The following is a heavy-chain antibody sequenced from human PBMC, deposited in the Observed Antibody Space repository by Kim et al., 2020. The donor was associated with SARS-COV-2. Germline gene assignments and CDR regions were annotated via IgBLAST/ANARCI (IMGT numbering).Heavy chain of an antibody. D-gene: IGHD3-22*01. CDR3: ARGQHYYDSSGYPEFDY. Sequence: LKSRVTISVDTSKNQFSLKLSSVTAADTAVYYCARGQHYYDSSGYPEFDYWGQGTLVTVSS. V-gene: IGHV4-59*09. J-gene: IGHJ4*02.